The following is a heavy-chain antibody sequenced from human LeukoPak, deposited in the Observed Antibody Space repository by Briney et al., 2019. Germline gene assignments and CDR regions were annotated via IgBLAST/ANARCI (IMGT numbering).Heavy chain of an antibody. J-gene: IGHJ5*02. D-gene: IGHD2-21*01. Sequence: SETLSLTCNVPGASINSNNYYWGWIRQPPGKGLEWIGTIYYRGSTYYSPSFKSRVTMSLDTSKNQVSLRLTSVTAADTAVYYCARDIDSGGYFYSWGQGTLLTVSS. CDR1: GASINSNNYY. CDR3: ARDIDSGGYFYS. CDR2: IYYRGST. V-gene: IGHV4-39*07.